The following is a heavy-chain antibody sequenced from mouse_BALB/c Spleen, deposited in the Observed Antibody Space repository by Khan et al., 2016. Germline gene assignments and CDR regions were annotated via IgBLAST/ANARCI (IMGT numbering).Heavy chain of an antibody. V-gene: IGHV3-2*02. CDR3: THTTPVDY. Sequence: EVQLQESGPGLVKPSQSLSLTCTVTGYSITSDYAWNWIRQFPGYKLEWMAYITYSGTPSYNPYLKGRISITRDTSKYLFFLRFNSTTTKDTATYYCTHTTPVDYWGQGTSATVSS. CDR2: ITYSGTP. CDR1: GYSITSDYA. J-gene: IGHJ4*01. D-gene: IGHD1-1*01.